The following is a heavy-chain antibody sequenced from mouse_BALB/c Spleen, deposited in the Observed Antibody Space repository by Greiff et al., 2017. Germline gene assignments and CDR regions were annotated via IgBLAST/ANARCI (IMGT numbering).Heavy chain of an antibody. Sequence: EVQLQQSGPELVKPGPSVKFSCKASGYTFPTYNRPWVKRSHGKSLGWIGYINPYNGGTGYNQKFKSKATLTVDNSSSTAYMELRSLTSEDSAVYYCARWRGMITTRYAMDYWGQGTSVTVSS. CDR3: ARWRGMITTRYAMDY. V-gene: IGHV1S29*02. CDR2: INPYNGGT. D-gene: IGHD2-4*01. J-gene: IGHJ4*01. CDR1: GYTFPTYN.